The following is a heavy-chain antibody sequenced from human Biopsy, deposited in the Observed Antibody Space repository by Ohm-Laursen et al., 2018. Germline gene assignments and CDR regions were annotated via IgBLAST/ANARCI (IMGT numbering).Heavy chain of an antibody. CDR2: LNPVSGNS. J-gene: IGHJ5*02. D-gene: IGHD6-6*01. V-gene: IGHV1-8*01. CDR1: GYTFTSYD. Sequence: VSSVKVSCKASGYTFTSYDITWVRQASGQGPEWIGWLNPVSGNSNFGQRFQGRVTLTMNTSISRAYMELSGLRSEDTAVYFCARGYSRRVSIFEASIYWFDTWGQGTLVTVSS. CDR3: ARGYSRRVSIFEASIYWFDT.